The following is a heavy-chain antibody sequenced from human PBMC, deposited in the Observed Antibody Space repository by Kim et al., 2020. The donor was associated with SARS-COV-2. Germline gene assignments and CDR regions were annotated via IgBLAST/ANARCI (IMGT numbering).Heavy chain of an antibody. CDR3: ASLPYNWNYQYNWFDP. D-gene: IGHD1-7*01. V-gene: IGHV1-2*06. Sequence: ASVKVSCKASGYTFTGYYMHWVRQAPGQGLEWMGRINPNSGGTNYAQKFQGRVTMTRDTSISTAYTELSRLRSDDTTVYYCASLPYNWNYQYNWFDPWGQGTLVTVSS. CDR2: INPNSGGT. CDR1: GYTFTGYY. J-gene: IGHJ5*02.